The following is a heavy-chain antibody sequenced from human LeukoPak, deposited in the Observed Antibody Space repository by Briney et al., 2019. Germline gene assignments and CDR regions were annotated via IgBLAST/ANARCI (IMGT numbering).Heavy chain of an antibody. Sequence: GGSLRLSCAASQFTFSNYAMTWVRQAPGKGLEWVSAISGSGGSTYYADSVKGRFTISRDNSKNTLYLQMNSLRAEDTAVYYCAKPPHTTDQVGATAFDYWGQGTLVTVSS. CDR2: ISGSGGST. CDR3: AKPPHTTDQVGATAFDY. CDR1: QFTFSNYA. J-gene: IGHJ4*02. V-gene: IGHV3-23*01. D-gene: IGHD1-26*01.